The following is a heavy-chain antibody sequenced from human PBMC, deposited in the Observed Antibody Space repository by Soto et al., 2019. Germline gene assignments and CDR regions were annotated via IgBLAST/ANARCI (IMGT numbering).Heavy chain of an antibody. D-gene: IGHD2-21*01. CDR3: ARRLDDCADGCFDV. V-gene: IGHV1-69*18. CDR1: GCTFTNYT. Sequence: QVQLVQSGAEVRKPGSSVKVSCKTSGCTFTNYTIYWVRQAPGQALEWMGRIIPLFGTTRYAQKFQDRVTITTEETSRTTSKAQRSRLAEDKALYYCARRLDDCADGCFDVWGEGTAVTVSA. J-gene: IGHJ3*01. CDR2: IIPLFGTT.